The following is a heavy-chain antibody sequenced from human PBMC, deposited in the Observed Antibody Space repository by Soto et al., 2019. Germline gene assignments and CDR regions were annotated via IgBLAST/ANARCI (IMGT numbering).Heavy chain of an antibody. V-gene: IGHV3-30-3*01. CDR3: ARSIVLKITRLVDV. CDR1: GFTFSAYG. Sequence: QVQLVESGGGVVQPGGSLRLSCAASGFTFSAYGMHWVRQAPGKGLEWVALISYDASEENYADSVKGRFTISRDNSKNTLYLHMDSLGAEDTAVYYCARSIVLKITRLVDVWGQGTLVTVSS. J-gene: IGHJ4*02. D-gene: IGHD3-16*01. CDR2: ISYDASEE.